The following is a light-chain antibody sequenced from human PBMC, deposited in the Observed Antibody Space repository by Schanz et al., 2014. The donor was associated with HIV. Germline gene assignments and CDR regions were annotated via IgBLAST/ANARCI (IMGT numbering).Light chain of an antibody. CDR3: QSYAGS. CDR2: SAS. Sequence: EIVLTQSPGTLSLSPGERATLSCRASQSVSSSYLAWYQQKPGQTPRLLIYSASARADDIPGRISGSGSGTDFTLTINRLEPEDFAVYYCQSYAGSFGPGTKVD. V-gene: IGKV3-20*01. J-gene: IGKJ3*01. CDR1: QSVSSSY.